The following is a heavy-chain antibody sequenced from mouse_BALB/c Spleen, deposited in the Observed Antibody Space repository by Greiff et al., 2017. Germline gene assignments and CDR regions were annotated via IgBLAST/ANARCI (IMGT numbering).Heavy chain of an antibody. CDR1: GYSFTGYF. D-gene: IGHD2-4*01. V-gene: IGHV1-20*02. J-gene: IGHJ1*01. Sequence: VQLQQSGPELVKPGASVKISCKASGYSFTGYFMNWVMQSHGKSLEWIGRINPYNGDTFYNQKFKGKATLTVDKSSSTAHMELRSLASEDSAVYYCAKAYDYDGGYWYFDVWGAGTTVTVSS. CDR3: AKAYDYDGGYWYFDV. CDR2: INPYNGDT.